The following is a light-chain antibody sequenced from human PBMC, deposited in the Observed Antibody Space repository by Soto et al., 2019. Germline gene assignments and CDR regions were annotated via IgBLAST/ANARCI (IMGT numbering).Light chain of an antibody. J-gene: IGKJ5*01. CDR1: QSISGA. Sequence: IVITQSPATLSVPPRGRATLSCRASQSISGALAWYQQKPGQAPRLLIYDASNRATGIPARFSGSGSGTDFTLTISSVEPEDFAVYYCQQLSNGLPITFAQGTRLEIK. CDR2: DAS. CDR3: QQLSNGLPIT. V-gene: IGKV3-11*01.